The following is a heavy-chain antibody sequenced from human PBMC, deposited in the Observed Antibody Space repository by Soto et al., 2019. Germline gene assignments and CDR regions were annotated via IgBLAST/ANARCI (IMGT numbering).Heavy chain of an antibody. CDR1: GFTFGDYA. CDR3: TRAGGGGRYFDWLLSGHDY. V-gene: IGHV3-49*03. Sequence: GGSLRLSCTASGFTFGDYAMSWFRQAPGKGLEWVGFIRSKAYGGTTEYAASVKGRFTISRDDSKSIAYLQMNSLKTEDTAVYYCTRAGGGGRYFDWLLSGHDYWGQGTLVTVSS. J-gene: IGHJ4*02. D-gene: IGHD3-9*01. CDR2: IRSKAYGGTT.